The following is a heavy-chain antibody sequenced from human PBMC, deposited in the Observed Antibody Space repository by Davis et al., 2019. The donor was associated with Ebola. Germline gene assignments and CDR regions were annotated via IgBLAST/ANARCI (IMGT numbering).Heavy chain of an antibody. Sequence: AASVKVSCKASGGTFSSYAISWVRQAPGQGLEWMGGIIPIFGTANYAQKFQGRVTITADKSTSTAYMELSSLRSEDTAVYYCARDSGFYYYYGMDVWGQGTTVTVSS. V-gene: IGHV1-69*06. CDR1: GGTFSSYA. CDR3: ARDSGFYYYYGMDV. J-gene: IGHJ6*02. CDR2: IIPIFGTA.